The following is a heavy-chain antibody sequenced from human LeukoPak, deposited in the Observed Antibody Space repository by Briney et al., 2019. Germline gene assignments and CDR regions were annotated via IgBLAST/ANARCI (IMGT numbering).Heavy chain of an antibody. CDR3: AKLWIFGVVTSSYFDY. J-gene: IGHJ4*02. V-gene: IGHV3-23*01. CDR1: GFTFSSYA. CDR2: ISGSGGST. D-gene: IGHD3-3*01. Sequence: GGSLRLSCAASGFTFSSYAMSWVRQAPGKGLEWVSAISGSGGSTYYADSVKGRFTISRDNSKNTLYLQMNSPRAEDTAVYYCAKLWIFGVVTSSYFDYWGQGTLVTVSS.